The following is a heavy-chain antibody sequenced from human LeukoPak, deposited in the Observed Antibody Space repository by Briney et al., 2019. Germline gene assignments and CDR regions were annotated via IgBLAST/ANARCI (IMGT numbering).Heavy chain of an antibody. CDR3: ARELIKKYYYGMDV. Sequence: GRSLRLSCAASGFTFSSYATHWVRQAPGKGLEWVAVISYDGSNKYYADSVKGRFTISRDNSKNTLYLQMNSLRAEDTAVYYCARELIKKYYYGMDVWGQGTTVTVSS. CDR2: ISYDGSNK. J-gene: IGHJ6*02. V-gene: IGHV3-30-3*01. CDR1: GFTFSSYA.